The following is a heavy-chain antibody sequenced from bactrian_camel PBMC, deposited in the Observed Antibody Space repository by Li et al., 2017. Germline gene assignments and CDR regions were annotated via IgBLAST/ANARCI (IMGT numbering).Heavy chain of an antibody. J-gene: IGHJ4*01. Sequence: VQLVESGGGSVRVGDSLRLSCVASIDIDNTCVTWFRQAPGKEREGVAAIYTPGGTKDYADSVKGRFTISQDNAKNTVYLQMNSLKPEDTAMYYCAAGWAVGFWYSAARYNYWGQGTQVTVS. V-gene: IGHV3S40*01. CDR3: AAGWAVGFWYSAARYNY. D-gene: IGHD6*01. CDR2: IYTPGGTK. CDR1: IDIDNTC.